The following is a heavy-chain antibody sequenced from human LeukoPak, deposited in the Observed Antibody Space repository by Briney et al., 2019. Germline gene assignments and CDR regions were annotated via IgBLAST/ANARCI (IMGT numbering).Heavy chain of an antibody. V-gene: IGHV4-39*01. Sequence: SETLSLTCTVSDGSISSSNYYWAWIRQPPGKGLEWIGSIYYSGSTYYNPSLKSRVTISVDTSKNQFSLKLSSVTAADTAVYYCARQDIVVVVAAKLSWFDPWGQGTLVTVSS. CDR3: ARQDIVVVVAAKLSWFDP. J-gene: IGHJ5*02. CDR1: DGSISSSNYY. D-gene: IGHD2-15*01. CDR2: IYYSGST.